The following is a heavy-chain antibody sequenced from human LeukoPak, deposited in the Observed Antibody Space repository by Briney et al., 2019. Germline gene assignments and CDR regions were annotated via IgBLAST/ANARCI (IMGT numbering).Heavy chain of an antibody. J-gene: IGHJ3*02. D-gene: IGHD2-2*02. V-gene: IGHV1-2*02. CDR3: AREYCSSTSCYIRLFAFDI. CDR1: GYTFTGYY. CDR2: INPNSGGT. Sequence: ASVKVSCKASGYTFTGYYMHWVRQAPGQGLEWMGWINPNSGGTNYAQKFQGRVTMTRDTSISTAYMELSRLRPDDTAVYYCAREYCSSTSCYIRLFAFDIWGQGTMVTVSS.